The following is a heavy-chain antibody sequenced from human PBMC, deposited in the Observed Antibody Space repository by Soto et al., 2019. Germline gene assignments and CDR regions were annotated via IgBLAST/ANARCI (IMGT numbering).Heavy chain of an antibody. Sequence: ASVKVSCKASGYSFATYGFSWVRQAPGQGLECVGWISAHNGDTHYSQKFQGRVTLTTDTSTNTGYMELRSLTSDDTAVYFCATEPIYYNDGSGYYPLGHWGQGTLVTVSS. D-gene: IGHD3-22*01. V-gene: IGHV1-18*04. CDR1: GYSFATYG. CDR3: ATEPIYYNDGSGYYPLGH. CDR2: ISAHNGDT. J-gene: IGHJ4*02.